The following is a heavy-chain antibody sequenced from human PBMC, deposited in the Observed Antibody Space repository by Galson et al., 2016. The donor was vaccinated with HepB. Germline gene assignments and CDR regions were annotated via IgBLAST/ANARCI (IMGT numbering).Heavy chain of an antibody. V-gene: IGHV1-69*13. J-gene: IGHJ4*02. D-gene: IGHD1-14*01. CDR3: VREGDHFPLLNL. CDR2: FIPTFGTT. CDR1: GDTFSSYS. Sequence: SVKVSCKASGDTFSSYSITWVRQAPGQGLEWMGRFIPTFGTTNYAQKFQGRVTISADDSTTTAYMELNSLRSEDTAIYYCVREGDHFPLLNLWGQGTLVTVSS.